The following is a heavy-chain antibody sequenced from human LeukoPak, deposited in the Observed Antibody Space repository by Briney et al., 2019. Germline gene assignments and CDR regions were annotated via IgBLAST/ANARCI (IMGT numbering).Heavy chain of an antibody. CDR1: GFTFSSYT. CDR2: ITTTSNYI. Sequence: GGSLRLSCAASGFTFSSYTMNWVRQAPGKGLEWVSSITTTSNYIYYAGSVRGRFTVSRDNAKNSLYLQMNSLRAEDTAVYYCARGEAAVNWFDPWGQGTLVTVSS. J-gene: IGHJ5*02. V-gene: IGHV3-21*01. CDR3: ARGEAAVNWFDP. D-gene: IGHD6-13*01.